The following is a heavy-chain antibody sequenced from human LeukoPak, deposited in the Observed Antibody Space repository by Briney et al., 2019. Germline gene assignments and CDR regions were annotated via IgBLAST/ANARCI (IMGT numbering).Heavy chain of an antibody. CDR1: GGSISSYY. CDR3: ARGRGYCSSTSCYRSGRIDY. Sequence: SETLSLTGTVSGGSISSYYWSWLRQPAGKGLEWIGRIYTSGSTNYNPSLKSRVTMSVDTSKNQFSLKLSSVTAADTAVYYCARGRGYCSSTSCYRSGRIDYWGQGTLVTVSS. J-gene: IGHJ4*02. V-gene: IGHV4-4*07. D-gene: IGHD2-2*01. CDR2: IYTSGST.